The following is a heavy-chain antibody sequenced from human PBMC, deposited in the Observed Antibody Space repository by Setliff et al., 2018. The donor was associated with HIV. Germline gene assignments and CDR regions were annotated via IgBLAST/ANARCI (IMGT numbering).Heavy chain of an antibody. J-gene: IGHJ4*02. D-gene: IGHD6-13*01. Sequence: PDPLSLTCAVYGGPSSGYWSWVRQSPGKGLEWIGEISHSGSTNYNLSLKSRAAISADTSKKQFSLKLTSVTAADTGIYDCVASSSWSCRLNYWGQGTQVTVSS. CDR1: GGPSSGY. CDR3: VASSSWSCRLNY. CDR2: ISHSGST. V-gene: IGHV4-34*01.